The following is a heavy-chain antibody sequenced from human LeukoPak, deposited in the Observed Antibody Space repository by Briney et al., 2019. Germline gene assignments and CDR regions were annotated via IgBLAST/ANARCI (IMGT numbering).Heavy chain of an antibody. J-gene: IGHJ5*02. Sequence: ASVKVSCKASGGTFSSYAISWVRQAPGQGLEWMGWINPNSGGTNYAQNFQGRVTMTRDTSISTAYMDLSRLKSDDTAVYYCARGVLVAASWFDPWGQGTLVTVSS. D-gene: IGHD2-15*01. CDR3: ARGVLVAASWFDP. CDR1: GGTFSSYA. CDR2: INPNSGGT. V-gene: IGHV1-2*02.